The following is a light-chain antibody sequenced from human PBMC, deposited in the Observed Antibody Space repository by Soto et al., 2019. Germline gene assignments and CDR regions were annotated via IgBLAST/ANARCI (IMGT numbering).Light chain of an antibody. CDR2: DAS. J-gene: IGKJ1*01. CDR1: QSVSSY. V-gene: IGKV3-11*01. Sequence: EIVLTQSPATLSLSPGERATLSCRARQSVSSYLAWYQQKPGQAPRLLSYDASNRATGIPARFSGSGSGADFPLTISSLEHEDLAGYYCQQRSNWPWPFGQGTQVEIK. CDR3: QQRSNWPWP.